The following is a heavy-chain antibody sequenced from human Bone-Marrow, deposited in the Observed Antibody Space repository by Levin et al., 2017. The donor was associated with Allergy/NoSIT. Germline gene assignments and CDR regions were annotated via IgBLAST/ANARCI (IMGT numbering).Heavy chain of an antibody. CDR3: ARGEYSYGSGSDYLDY. J-gene: IGHJ4*02. Sequence: SETLSLTCTVSGDSISSGGYYWSWIRQHPGKGLEWIGYIYHSGSTYYNPSLKGRVTISVDTSKNEFSLKLSSVTATDTAVFYCARGEYSYGSGSDYLDYWGQGTLVTVSS. V-gene: IGHV4-31*03. CDR1: GDSISSGGYY. D-gene: IGHD3-10*01. CDR2: IYHSGST.